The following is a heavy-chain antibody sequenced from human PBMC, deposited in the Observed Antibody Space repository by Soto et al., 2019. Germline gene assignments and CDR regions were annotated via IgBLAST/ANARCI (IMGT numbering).Heavy chain of an antibody. CDR2: VSYIGGT. D-gene: IGHD1-7*01. CDR3: ARGRYNWNFFTFDY. V-gene: IGHV4-59*01. Sequence: PSETLSLTCTVSGDSLTHFYWTWIRQPPGKGLEWIGYVSYIGGTTYNPSLKSRVTISLDTSKTQFSINLSSVTAADTAVYYCARGRYNWNFFTFDYWGRGFLVTVSS. CDR1: GDSLTHFY. J-gene: IGHJ4*02.